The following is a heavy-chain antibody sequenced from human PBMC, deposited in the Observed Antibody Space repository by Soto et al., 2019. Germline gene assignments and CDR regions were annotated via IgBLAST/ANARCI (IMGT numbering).Heavy chain of an antibody. Sequence: GSLRLSCVASGFTFGSYGMHWVRQAPGKGLEWVAYILYNGTIKSYGDSVKGRLIISRDNTKSTMYLQMNSLRAEDTATYHCAKEMTTNPFEYWGQGALVTVSS. J-gene: IGHJ4*02. CDR1: GFTFGSYG. V-gene: IGHV3-30*02. D-gene: IGHD4-17*01. CDR3: AKEMTTNPFEY. CDR2: ILYNGTIK.